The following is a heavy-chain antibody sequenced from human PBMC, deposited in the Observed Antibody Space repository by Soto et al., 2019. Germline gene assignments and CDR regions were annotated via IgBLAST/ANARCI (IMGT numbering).Heavy chain of an antibody. Sequence: ASVKVSCKASGYTFAGYYMHWVRQAPGQGLEWMGWINPNSGGTNYAQKFQGWVTMTRDTSISTAYMELSRLRSDDTAVYYCARDSRPVLRFLEWSPYGMDVWGQGTTVTVSS. D-gene: IGHD3-3*01. J-gene: IGHJ6*02. CDR1: GYTFAGYY. CDR3: ARDSRPVLRFLEWSPYGMDV. V-gene: IGHV1-2*04. CDR2: INPNSGGT.